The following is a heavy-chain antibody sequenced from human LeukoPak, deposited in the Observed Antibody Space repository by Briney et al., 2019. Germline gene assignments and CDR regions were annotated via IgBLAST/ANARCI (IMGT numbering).Heavy chain of an antibody. Sequence: SVKVSCKASGGTFSSYTISWVRQAPGQGLEWMGRIIPILGIANYAQKFQGRVTITADKSTSTAYMELSSLRSEDTAVYYCARFPHMVVPAADFDYWGQETWSPSPQ. V-gene: IGHV1-69*02. J-gene: IGHJ4*01. D-gene: IGHD2-2*01. CDR3: ARFPHMVVPAADFDY. CDR1: GGTFSSYT. CDR2: IIPILGIA.